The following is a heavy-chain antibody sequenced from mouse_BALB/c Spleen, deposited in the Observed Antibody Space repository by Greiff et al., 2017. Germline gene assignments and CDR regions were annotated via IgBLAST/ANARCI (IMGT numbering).Heavy chain of an antibody. CDR1: GDSITSGY. CDR3: ARFITTVVAPHYYAMDY. J-gene: IGHJ4*01. V-gene: IGHV3-8*02. CDR2: ISYSGST. Sequence: VQLKESGPSLVKPSQTLSLTCSVTGDSITSGYWNWIRKFPGNKLEYMGYISYSGSTYYNPSLKSRISITRDTSKNQYYLQLNSVTTEDTATYYCARFITTVVAPHYYAMDYWGQGTSVTVSS. D-gene: IGHD1-1*01.